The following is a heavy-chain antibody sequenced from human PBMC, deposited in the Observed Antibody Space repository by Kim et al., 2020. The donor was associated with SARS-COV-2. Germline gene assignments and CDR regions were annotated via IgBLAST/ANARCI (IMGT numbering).Heavy chain of an antibody. J-gene: IGHJ5*02. V-gene: IGHV1-69*04. CDR1: GGTFSSYA. D-gene: IGHD2-21*02. CDR2: IIPILGIA. Sequence: SVKVSCKASGGTFSSYAISWVRQAPGQGLEWMGRIIPILGIANYAQKFQGRVTITADKSTSTAYMELSSLRSEDTAVYYCARDIVVVTAMFLGWFDPWGQGTLVTVSS. CDR3: ARDIVVVTAMFLGWFDP.